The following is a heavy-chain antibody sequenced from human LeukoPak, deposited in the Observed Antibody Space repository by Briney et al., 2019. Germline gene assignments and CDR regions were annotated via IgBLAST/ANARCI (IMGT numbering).Heavy chain of an antibody. CDR1: GDSVSSISVA. CDR2: TYHRSKWYY. J-gene: IGHJ6*02. CDR3: ALARSEYHYGMDV. V-gene: IGHV6-1*01. Sequence: SQTLSLTCAFSGDSVSSISVAWNWIRQSPSRGLEWLGRTYHRSKWYYEYAVSVKGRININPDPSKNQFSLQLNSVTPEDTAVYYCALARSEYHYGMDVWGQGTTVTVSS.